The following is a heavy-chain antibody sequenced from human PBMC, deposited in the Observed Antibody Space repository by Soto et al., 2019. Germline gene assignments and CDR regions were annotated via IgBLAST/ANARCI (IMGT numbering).Heavy chain of an antibody. CDR1: GFTFSSYE. CDR2: ISSSGSTI. V-gene: IGHV3-48*03. J-gene: IGHJ4*02. D-gene: IGHD3-22*01. CDR3: ARKGGGYYDSSGYYYLDY. Sequence: GGSLRLSCAASGFTFSSYEMNWVRQAPGKGLEWVSYISSSGSTIYYADSVKGRFTISRDNAKNSLYLQMNSLRAEDTAVYYCARKGGGYYDSSGYYYLDYWGQGTLVTVSS.